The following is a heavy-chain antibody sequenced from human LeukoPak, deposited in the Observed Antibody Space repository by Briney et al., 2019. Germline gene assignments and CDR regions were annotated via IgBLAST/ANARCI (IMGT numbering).Heavy chain of an antibody. Sequence: PGRSLRLSCAASGFTFDDYAMHWVRHAPGKGLVWVSRINTYGSSTSYADSVKGRFTISRDNAKNTLYLQMNSLRAEDTAVYYCARVKGHCSSTSCYSHWEEYFQHWGQGTLVTVSS. CDR1: GFTFDDYA. J-gene: IGHJ1*01. CDR3: ARVKGHCSSTSCYSHWEEYFQH. D-gene: IGHD2-2*02. CDR2: INTYGSST. V-gene: IGHV3-74*01.